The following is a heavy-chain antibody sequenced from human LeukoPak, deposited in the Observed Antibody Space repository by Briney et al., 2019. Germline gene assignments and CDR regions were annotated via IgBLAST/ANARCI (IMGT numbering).Heavy chain of an antibody. CDR3: ARSLPYGTTWYGRSDF. CDR1: GFTFSESW. J-gene: IGHJ4*02. V-gene: IGHV3-7*03. D-gene: IGHD6-13*01. CDR2: IRQDGDTK. Sequence: GGSLRLSCVASGFTFSESWMTWVRQAPGKGLEWVANIRQDGDTKYYVDSVKGRFTISRDNAMNSLYLQMNSLRAEDTAIYYCARSLPYGTTWYGRSDFWGQGTLVTVSS.